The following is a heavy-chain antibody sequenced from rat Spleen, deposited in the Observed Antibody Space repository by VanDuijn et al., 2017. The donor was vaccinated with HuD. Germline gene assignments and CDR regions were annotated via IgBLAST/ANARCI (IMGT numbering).Heavy chain of an antibody. CDR3: TSPNGPPWAY. Sequence: QVQLKESGPGLVQPSQTLSLTCTVSGFSLTSNGVSWVRQPPGKGLEWIAAISSGGSTYYNSALKSRLSISRDTSKSQVFLKMNSLQTEDTAIYFCTSPNGPPWAYWGQGVMVTVSS. V-gene: IGHV2S12*01. CDR1: GFSLTSNG. J-gene: IGHJ2*01. D-gene: IGHD1-11*01. CDR2: ISSGGST.